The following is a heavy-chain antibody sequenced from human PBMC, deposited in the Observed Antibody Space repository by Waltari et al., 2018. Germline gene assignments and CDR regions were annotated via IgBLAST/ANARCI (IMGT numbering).Heavy chain of an antibody. V-gene: IGHV4-38-2*01. CDR3: ARAYYDSSGYFVDAFDI. CDR2: IYHSGST. J-gene: IGHJ3*02. CDR1: GYSISSGYY. Sequence: QVQLQESGPGLVKPSETLSLTCAVSGYSISSGYYWGWIRQPPGKGLEWIGSIYHSGSTYSNPSLKSRVTRSVDTSKNQFSLKLSSVTAADTAVYYCARAYYDSSGYFVDAFDIWGQGTMVTVSS. D-gene: IGHD3-22*01.